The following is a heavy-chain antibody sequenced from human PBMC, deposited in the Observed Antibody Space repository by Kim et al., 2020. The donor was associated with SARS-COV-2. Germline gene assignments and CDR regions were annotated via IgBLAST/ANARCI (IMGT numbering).Heavy chain of an antibody. CDR2: IYSGGST. J-gene: IGHJ4*02. Sequence: GGSLRLSCAASGFTVSSNYMSWVRQAPGKGLEWVSVIYSGGSTYYADSVKGRFTISRDNSKNTLYLQMNSLRAEDTAVYYCARDPPVYSSSAPGDYWGQGTLVTVSS. V-gene: IGHV3-53*01. D-gene: IGHD6-6*01. CDR1: GFTVSSNY. CDR3: ARDPPVYSSSAPGDY.